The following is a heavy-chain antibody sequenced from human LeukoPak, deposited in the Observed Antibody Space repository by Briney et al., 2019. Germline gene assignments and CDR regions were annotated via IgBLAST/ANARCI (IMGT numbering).Heavy chain of an antibody. CDR3: ARKGELERRRSWDC. Sequence: GGSLRLSCAASGFTFSSYWMSWVRQAPGKGLEWVANIKQDGSEKYYVDSVKGRFTISRDNAKSSLYLQMSSLRAEDTAVYYCARKGELERRRSWDCWGQGTLVTVSS. CDR2: IKQDGSEK. V-gene: IGHV3-7*03. J-gene: IGHJ4*02. CDR1: GFTFSSYW. D-gene: IGHD1-1*01.